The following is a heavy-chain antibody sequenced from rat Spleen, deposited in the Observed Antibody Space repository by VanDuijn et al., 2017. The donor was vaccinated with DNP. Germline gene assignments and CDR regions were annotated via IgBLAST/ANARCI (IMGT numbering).Heavy chain of an antibody. CDR2: IWGYGTT. Sequence: QVQLKESGPGLVLPSQTLSLTCTVPGFSLTSYPVSWVRQPPGKGLEWVGAIWGYGTTDYDSTLRSRLSISRDTSRSQVFLKMNSLQTEDTAIYFCTRRTVAAGYFDYWGQGVMVTVSS. D-gene: IGHD1-3*01. J-gene: IGHJ2*01. CDR3: TRRTVAAGYFDY. CDR1: GFSLTSYP. V-gene: IGHV2-15*01.